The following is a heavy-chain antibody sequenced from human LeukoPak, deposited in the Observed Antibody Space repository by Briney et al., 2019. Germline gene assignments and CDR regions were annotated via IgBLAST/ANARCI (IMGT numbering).Heavy chain of an antibody. V-gene: IGHV4-30-4*01. Sequence: SETLSLTCTVSGGSTSSGDYYWSWIRPPPGKGLEWIAYMYYSGSTYYDPSLKSRVTMSADTSKNQLSLKLSSVTAADTAVYYCARPYYYDSRIDPWGQGIQVTVSS. CDR2: MYYSGST. CDR1: GGSTSSGDYY. D-gene: IGHD3-22*01. CDR3: ARPYYYDSRIDP. J-gene: IGHJ5*02.